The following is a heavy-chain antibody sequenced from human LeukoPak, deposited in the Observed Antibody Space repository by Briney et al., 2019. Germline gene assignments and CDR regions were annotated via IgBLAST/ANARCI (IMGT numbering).Heavy chain of an antibody. CDR3: ARGRNNYGPGDY. CDR2: INSDGSST. J-gene: IGHJ4*02. Sequence: GGSLRLSCAASGFTFSSYWMHWVRQAPGKGLVWVSRINSDGSSTSYADSVKGRFTISRDNAKNTLYLQMNSLRAEDTAVYYCARGRNNYGPGDYWGQGTLVTVSS. D-gene: IGHD1/OR15-1a*01. V-gene: IGHV3-74*01. CDR1: GFTFSSYW.